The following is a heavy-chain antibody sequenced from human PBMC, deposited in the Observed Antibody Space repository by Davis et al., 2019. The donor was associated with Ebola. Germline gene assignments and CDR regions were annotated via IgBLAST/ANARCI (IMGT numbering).Heavy chain of an antibody. CDR1: GYTFTSYG. Sequence: SVKVSCKASGYTFTSYGISWVRQAPGQGLEWMGRIIPILGIANYAQKFQGRVTITADESTSTAYMELSSLRSEDTAIYYCATQTFYDFWSGYSWFDPWGQGTLVTVSS. CDR3: ATQTFYDFWSGYSWFDP. CDR2: IIPILGIA. J-gene: IGHJ5*02. V-gene: IGHV1-69*04. D-gene: IGHD3-3*01.